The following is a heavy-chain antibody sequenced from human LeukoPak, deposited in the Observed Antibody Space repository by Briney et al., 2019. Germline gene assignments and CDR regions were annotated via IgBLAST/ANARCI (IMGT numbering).Heavy chain of an antibody. V-gene: IGHV1-3*01. CDR2: INAGNGNT. J-gene: IGHJ3*02. Sequence: ASVKVSFKASGYTFTNYAMHWVRQAPGQRLGGMGWINAGNGNTKYSQKFQGRVTITRDTSASTAYMELSSLRSEDTAVYYCAREDYGDYGAFDIWGQGTMVTVSS. CDR3: AREDYGDYGAFDI. D-gene: IGHD4-17*01. CDR1: GYTFTNYA.